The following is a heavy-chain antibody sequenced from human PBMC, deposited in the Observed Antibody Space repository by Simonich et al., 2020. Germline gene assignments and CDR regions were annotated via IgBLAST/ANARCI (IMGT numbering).Heavy chain of an antibody. J-gene: IGHJ3*02. V-gene: IGHV4-39*01. CDR1: GGSISSSSYY. CDR3: ARHAGFAFDI. Sequence: QLQLQESGPGLVKPSETLSLTCTVSGGSISSSSYYWGWIRQPPGKGLEWIGSIYYVGSTYYNPSLKSRVTISVDTSKIQFSLKLSSVTAADTAVYYCARHAGFAFDIWGQGTMVTVSS. D-gene: IGHD6-13*01. CDR2: IYYVGST.